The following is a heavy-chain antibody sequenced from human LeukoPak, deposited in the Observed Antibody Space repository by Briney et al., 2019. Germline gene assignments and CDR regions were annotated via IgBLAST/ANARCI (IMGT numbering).Heavy chain of an antibody. V-gene: IGHV1-2*02. CDR2: IKANSGDT. D-gene: IGHD5-24*01. J-gene: IGHJ4*02. CDR3: TKFGGGYPY. Sequence: ASVTVSCKASGYIFTAYYLHWVRQAPGQGLEWMGWIKANSGDTNYARKFQGRVTMTRDTSISTVYMELSRLTSDDTAVYYCTKFGGGYPYGGQGPLVTVSS. CDR1: GYIFTAYY.